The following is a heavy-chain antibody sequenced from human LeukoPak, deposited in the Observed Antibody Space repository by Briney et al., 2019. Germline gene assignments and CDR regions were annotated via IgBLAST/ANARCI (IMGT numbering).Heavy chain of an antibody. J-gene: IGHJ4*02. CDR2: ISGSGGST. Sequence: GGSLRLSCAASGFTFSSNAMSWVRQAPGMGLEWVSAISGSGGSTYYAGSVKGRFTISRDNSKNTLYLQMNSLRAEDTAVYYCAKDLGNWNSGTPASYWGQGTLVTVSS. CDR1: GFTFSSNA. V-gene: IGHV3-23*01. D-gene: IGHD1-7*01. CDR3: AKDLGNWNSGTPASY.